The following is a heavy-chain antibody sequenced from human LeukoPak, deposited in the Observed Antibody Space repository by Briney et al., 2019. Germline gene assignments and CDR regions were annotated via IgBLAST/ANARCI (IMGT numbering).Heavy chain of an antibody. Sequence: GESLKISCKGSGYSFTNYWIGWVRQIPGKGLGWIGIIHPGESGTRYSPSFQGQVTMSVDESITTAHLQWSSLRASDSARYYCARGGTYRYGSSDHWGQGTLVTVSS. V-gene: IGHV5-51*01. D-gene: IGHD5-18*01. CDR3: ARGGTYRYGSSDH. J-gene: IGHJ4*02. CDR1: GYSFTNYW. CDR2: IHPGESGT.